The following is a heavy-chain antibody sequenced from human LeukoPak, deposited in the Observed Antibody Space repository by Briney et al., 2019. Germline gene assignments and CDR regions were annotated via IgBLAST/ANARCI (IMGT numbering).Heavy chain of an antibody. V-gene: IGHV4-4*07. CDR2: IYTSGST. J-gene: IGHJ4*02. CDR1: GGSISSYY. D-gene: IGHD6-19*01. Sequence: SETLSLTCAVSGGSISSYYWSWIRQPAGKGLEWIARIYTSGSTNYNPSLKSRVTMSVDTSKNQFSLKLSSATAADTAVYYCVRLDTGWNYFDYWGQGILVTVSS. CDR3: VRLDTGWNYFDY.